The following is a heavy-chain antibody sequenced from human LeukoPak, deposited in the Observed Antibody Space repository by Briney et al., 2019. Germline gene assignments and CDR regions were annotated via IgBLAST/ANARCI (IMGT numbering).Heavy chain of an antibody. CDR1: GGSISGTNW. CDR2: ISLAGQT. CDR3: SRESGAFCPFGY. Sequence: SGTLSLTCGVSGGSISGTNWWSWVRQPPGQGLEWIGEISLAGQTNYNPSLNGRVTMSLDKSSNQLSLNPTSVTAADTATYYCSRESGAFCPFGYWGQGTLVIVSS. D-gene: IGHD1-26*01. J-gene: IGHJ4*02. V-gene: IGHV4-4*02.